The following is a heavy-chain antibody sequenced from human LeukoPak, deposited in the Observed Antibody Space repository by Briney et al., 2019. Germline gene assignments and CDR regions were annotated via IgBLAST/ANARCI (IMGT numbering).Heavy chain of an antibody. D-gene: IGHD2-2*01. CDR1: GGSFSGYY. V-gene: IGHV4-34*01. CDR2: INYSGST. CDR3: ARGSHIVVVPAAVNWFDP. Sequence: SETLSLTCAVYGGSFSGYYWSWIRQPPGKGLEWIGEINYSGSTNYNPSLKSRVTISVDTSKNQFSLKLSSVTAADTAVYYCARGSHIVVVPAAVNWFDPWGQGTLVTVSS. J-gene: IGHJ5*02.